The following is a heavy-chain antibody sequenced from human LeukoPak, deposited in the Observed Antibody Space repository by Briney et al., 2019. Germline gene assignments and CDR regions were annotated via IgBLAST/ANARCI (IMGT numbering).Heavy chain of an antibody. J-gene: IGHJ4*02. V-gene: IGHV3-48*03. CDR2: IHTTGTII. CDR3: ASWLTAVTTLDEPLMDF. Sequence: LTGGSLRLSCSVSGLTFSNYDMNWVRQAPGKGLEWISYIHTTGTIISYADSVKGRFTISRDNANNSLYLQMNSLRLEDTAVYYCASWLTAVTTLDEPLMDFWGQGSLVTVSS. CDR1: GLTFSNYD. D-gene: IGHD4-17*01.